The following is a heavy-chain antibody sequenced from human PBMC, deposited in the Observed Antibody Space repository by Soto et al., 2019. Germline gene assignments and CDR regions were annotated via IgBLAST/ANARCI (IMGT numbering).Heavy chain of an antibody. J-gene: IGHJ4*02. Sequence: PSETLSLTCTVSGGSISSGGYYWSWIRQHPGKGLEWIGYIYYSGSTYYNPSLKSRVTISVDTSKNQFSLKLSSVTAADTAVYYCARGLAYDTYPLFDYWGQGTLVTVSS. CDR3: ARGLAYDTYPLFDY. V-gene: IGHV4-31*03. D-gene: IGHD3-22*01. CDR2: IYYSGST. CDR1: GGSISSGGYY.